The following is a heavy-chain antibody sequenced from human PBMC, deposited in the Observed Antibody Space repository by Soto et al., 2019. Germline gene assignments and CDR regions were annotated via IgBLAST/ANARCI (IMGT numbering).Heavy chain of an antibody. CDR2: ISYDGSNK. CDR1: GFTFSSYG. J-gene: IGHJ4*02. CDR3: AKDSLGYCSGGSCYSGEEFDY. Sequence: PGGSLRLSCAASGFTFSSYGMHWVRQAPGKGLEWVAVISYDGSNKYYADSVKGRFTISRDNSKNTLYQQMNSLRAEDTAVYYCAKDSLGYCSGGSCYSGEEFDYWGQGTLVTVSS. V-gene: IGHV3-30*18. D-gene: IGHD2-15*01.